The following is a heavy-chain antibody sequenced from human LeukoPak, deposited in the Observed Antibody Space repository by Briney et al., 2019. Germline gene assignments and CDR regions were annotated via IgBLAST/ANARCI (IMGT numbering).Heavy chain of an antibody. CDR3: ARDGAVGRPIDP. CDR1: GFTFRTYG. CDR2: IWSDGSKK. V-gene: IGHV3-33*01. D-gene: IGHD3-10*01. Sequence: GGSLRLSCVASGFTFRTYGMYWVRQAPGKGLEWVAVIWSDGSKKYYAESVKGRFTISRDDSKNTLYLQMNSLSGEDTAVYHCARDGAVGRPIDPWGQGTLVTVSS. J-gene: IGHJ5*02.